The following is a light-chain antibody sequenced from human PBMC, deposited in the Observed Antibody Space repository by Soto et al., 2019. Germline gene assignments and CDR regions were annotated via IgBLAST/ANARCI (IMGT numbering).Light chain of an antibody. Sequence: EIVLTQSPGTLSLSPGERATLSCRASQSVSSSYLAWYQQIPGQAPRLLIYGASRRTTAIPDRFSGGGSGTNFTLTISRLEAEDFAVYYCQQYGSSVTFGGGTKVEIK. CDR3: QQYGSSVT. CDR1: QSVSSSY. V-gene: IGKV3-20*01. CDR2: GAS. J-gene: IGKJ4*01.